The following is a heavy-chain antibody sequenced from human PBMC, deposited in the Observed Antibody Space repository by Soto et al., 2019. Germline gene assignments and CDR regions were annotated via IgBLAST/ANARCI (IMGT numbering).Heavy chain of an antibody. CDR2: ISAYNGNT. J-gene: IGHJ3*02. D-gene: IGHD2-21*02. CDR3: ARGKVVLTAIDAFDI. Sequence: ASVKVSCQACGYTFTSYGISRGLHAAGQGLEWMGWISAYNGNTNYAQKLQGRVTMTTDTSTITAYMELRSLRSDDTAVYYCARGKVVLTAIDAFDIWGQGTMVTVSS. CDR1: GYTFTSYG. V-gene: IGHV1-18*04.